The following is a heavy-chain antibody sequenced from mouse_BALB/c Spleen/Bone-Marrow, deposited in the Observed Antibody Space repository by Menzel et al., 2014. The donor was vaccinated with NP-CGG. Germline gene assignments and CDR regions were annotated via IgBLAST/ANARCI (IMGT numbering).Heavy chain of an antibody. Sequence: EVKLVESGAELVRPGALVKLSCKASGFNFKDYYMHWVKQRPEQGLEWIGWIDPENGNTIYDPKFQGKASLTADTSSNTACLQLSSLTTEDSAVYYYAPEDGNYFDYWGQGTPLTGSS. CDR1: GFNFKDYY. D-gene: IGHD2-1*01. CDR2: IDPENGNT. CDR3: APEDGNYFDY. J-gene: IGHJ2*01. V-gene: IGHV14-1*02.